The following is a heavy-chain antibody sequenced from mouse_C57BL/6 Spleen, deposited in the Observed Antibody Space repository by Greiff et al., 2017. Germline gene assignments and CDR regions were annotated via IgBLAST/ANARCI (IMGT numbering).Heavy chain of an antibody. Sequence: QVQLQQSGPELVKPGASVKISCKASGYAFSSSWMNWVKQRPGKGLEWIGRIYPGDGDNNYNGKFKGKATLTADKSSSTAYMQLSSLTSEDSAVYFCARENTTVVDWYFDVWGTGTTVTVSS. CDR3: ARENTTVVDWYFDV. V-gene: IGHV1-82*01. CDR2: IYPGDGDN. CDR1: GYAFSSSW. J-gene: IGHJ1*03. D-gene: IGHD1-1*01.